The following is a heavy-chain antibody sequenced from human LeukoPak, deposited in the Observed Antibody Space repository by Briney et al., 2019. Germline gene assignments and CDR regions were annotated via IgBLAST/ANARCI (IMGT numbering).Heavy chain of an antibody. CDR3: ARGPERYFDWLLYSDY. CDR1: GYTFTGYY. Sequence: ASVKVSCKASGYTFTGYYMHWVRQAPGQGLEWMGRINPNSGGTNYAQKFQGRVTMTRDTSISTAYVELSRLRSDDTAVYYCARGPERYFDWLLYSDYWGQGTLVTVSS. CDR2: INPNSGGT. J-gene: IGHJ4*02. V-gene: IGHV1-2*06. D-gene: IGHD3-9*01.